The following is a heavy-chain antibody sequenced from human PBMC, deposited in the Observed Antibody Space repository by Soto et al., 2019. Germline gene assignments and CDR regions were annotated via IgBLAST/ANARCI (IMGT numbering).Heavy chain of an antibody. CDR2: IKQDGSEK. CDR1: GFTFSSYW. J-gene: IGHJ6*03. Sequence: GGSLRLSCAASGFTFSSYWMSWVRQAPGKGLEWVANIKQDGSEKYYVDSVKGRFTISRDNAKNSLYLQMNSLRAEDTAVYYCARVWYDYIWGSYRYYYYYMDVWGKGTTVTVSS. D-gene: IGHD3-16*02. CDR3: ARVWYDYIWGSYRYYYYYMDV. V-gene: IGHV3-7*01.